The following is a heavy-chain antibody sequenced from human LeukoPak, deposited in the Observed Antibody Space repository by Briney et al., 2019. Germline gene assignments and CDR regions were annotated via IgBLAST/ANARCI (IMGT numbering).Heavy chain of an antibody. D-gene: IGHD4/OR15-4a*01. CDR3: ARDPGAFPYFFDC. J-gene: IGHJ4*02. Sequence: GSLRLSCAASGFTFNNYALTWVRQTPGKGLECVSAISGDGVSPYYADSVRGRFTISRDNSKNTVYLQMNGLRVEDTSVYFCARDPGAFPYFFDCWGQGTLVTVSS. V-gene: IGHV3-23*01. CDR1: GFTFNNYA. CDR2: ISGDGVSP.